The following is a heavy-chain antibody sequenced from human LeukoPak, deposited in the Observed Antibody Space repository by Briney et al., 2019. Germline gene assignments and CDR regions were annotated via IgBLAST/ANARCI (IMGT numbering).Heavy chain of an antibody. CDR2: IYYSGST. V-gene: IGHV4-59*01. J-gene: IGHJ4*02. CDR1: GGSISSYY. CDR3: AREVTPVPFFDY. D-gene: IGHD4-23*01. Sequence: SETLSLTCTVSGGSISSYYWSWIRQPPGKGLEWIGYIYYSGSTNYNPSLKSRVTISVDTSKNQFSLKLSSVTAADTAVYYYAREVTPVPFFDYWGQGTLVTVSS.